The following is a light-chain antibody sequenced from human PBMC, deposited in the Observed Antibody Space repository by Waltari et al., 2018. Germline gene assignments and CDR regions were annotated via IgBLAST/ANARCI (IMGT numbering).Light chain of an antibody. CDR1: QSVSSY. CDR2: DAS. CDR3: QQRSNWLWT. Sequence: EIVWTQSPATLSFSPGERAPLSCRASQSVSSYLAWYQQKPGQAPRLLIYDASNRATGIPARFSGSGSGTDFTLTISSLEPEDFAVYYCQQRSNWLWTFGQGTKVEIK. V-gene: IGKV3-11*01. J-gene: IGKJ1*01.